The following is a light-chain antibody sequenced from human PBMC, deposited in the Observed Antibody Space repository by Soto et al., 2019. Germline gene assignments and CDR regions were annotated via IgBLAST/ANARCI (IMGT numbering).Light chain of an antibody. CDR1: QSLSKTY. V-gene: IGKV3-20*01. CDR2: GAS. CDR3: QQYVSPPWT. J-gene: IGKJ1*01. Sequence: EIVLTQSPGTLSLSPGERATLSCRASQSLSKTYLAWYQKKPGQAPRLLIDGASSRATGTPDRFSGSGSGTDFTLTISILEPEDFAVYYCQQYVSPPWTFGQGTKVEIK.